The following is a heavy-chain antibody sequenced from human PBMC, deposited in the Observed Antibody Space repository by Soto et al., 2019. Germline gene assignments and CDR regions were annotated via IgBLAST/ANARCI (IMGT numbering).Heavy chain of an antibody. CDR1: GFPFSNAW. V-gene: IGHV3-15*07. Sequence: GGSMRLSCAASGFPFSNAWMNWVRQAPGKGLEWVGRIKSKTDGGTTDYAAPVKGRFTISRDDSKNTLYLQMNSLKTEDTAVYYCTTDGYDFWSGYNDDYWGQGTLVTVSS. J-gene: IGHJ4*02. CDR2: IKSKTDGGTT. D-gene: IGHD3-3*01. CDR3: TTDGYDFWSGYNDDY.